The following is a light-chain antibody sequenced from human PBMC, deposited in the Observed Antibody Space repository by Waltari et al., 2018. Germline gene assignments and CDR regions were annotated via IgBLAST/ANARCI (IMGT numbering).Light chain of an antibody. V-gene: IGKV1-NL1*01. Sequence: DIQLTQSPSSLSASVGDKVTITCHASQAISNSLAWYQQKPGKAPKPLIYAVSNLQSGVPSRFSGSGSGTDYSLTISSLEPEDFATYFCQQYDDFPYSFGQGTKVEIK. CDR1: QAISNS. CDR3: QQYDDFPYS. CDR2: AVS. J-gene: IGKJ2*03.